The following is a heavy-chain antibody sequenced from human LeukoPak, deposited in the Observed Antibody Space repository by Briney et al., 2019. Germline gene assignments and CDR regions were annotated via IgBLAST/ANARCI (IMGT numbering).Heavy chain of an antibody. CDR3: ARYSSSDAFDY. Sequence: ASVKVSCKASGYTFTSYYMRWVRQAPGQGLEWMGIINPSGGSTSYAQKFQGRVTMTRDTSTSTVYMELSSLRSEDTAVYYCARYSSSDAFDYWGQGTLVTVSS. CDR1: GYTFTSYY. V-gene: IGHV1-46*01. J-gene: IGHJ4*02. D-gene: IGHD6-6*01. CDR2: INPSGGST.